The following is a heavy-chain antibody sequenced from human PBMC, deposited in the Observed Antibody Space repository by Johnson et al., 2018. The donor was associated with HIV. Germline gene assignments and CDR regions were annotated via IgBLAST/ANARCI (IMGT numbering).Heavy chain of an antibody. J-gene: IGHJ3*02. D-gene: IGHD4-23*01. Sequence: VQLVESGGGLVKPGGSLRLSCAASGFTFSNAWMSWVRQAPGKGLEWVGRIKSKTDGGTTDYAAPVKGRFSISRDDSKNTLYLQMNSLKTEDTALYYCTTNSVTTVVTGHAFDIWGQGTMVTVSS. CDR2: IKSKTDGGTT. V-gene: IGHV3-15*01. CDR1: GFTFSNAW. CDR3: TTNSVTTVVTGHAFDI.